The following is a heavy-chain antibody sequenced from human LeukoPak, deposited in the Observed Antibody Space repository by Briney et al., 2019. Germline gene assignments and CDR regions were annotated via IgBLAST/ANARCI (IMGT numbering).Heavy chain of an antibody. Sequence: GGSLRLSCAASGFTFSSYWMSWVRQAPGKGLEWVANIKKDGSEKYYVDSVKGRFTISRDNAKNSLYLQINSLKVEDRAVYYCATGGWYLAYWGQGTLVTVSS. CDR3: ATGGWYLAY. J-gene: IGHJ4*02. CDR1: GFTFSSYW. D-gene: IGHD6-19*01. V-gene: IGHV3-7*01. CDR2: IKKDGSEK.